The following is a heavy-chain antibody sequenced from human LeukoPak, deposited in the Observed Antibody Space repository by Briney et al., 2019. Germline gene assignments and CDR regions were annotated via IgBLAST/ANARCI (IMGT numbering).Heavy chain of an antibody. Sequence: GGSLRLSCAASEFSVGSNYMTWVLQAPGKGLEWVSLIYSGGSTYYADSVKGRFTISRDNSKNTLYLQMNSLRAEDTAVYYCARDPYYYDSSGPKDDHDYWGQGTLVTVSS. V-gene: IGHV3-66*01. D-gene: IGHD3-22*01. J-gene: IGHJ4*02. CDR2: IYSGGST. CDR1: EFSVGSNY. CDR3: ARDPYYYDSSGPKDDHDY.